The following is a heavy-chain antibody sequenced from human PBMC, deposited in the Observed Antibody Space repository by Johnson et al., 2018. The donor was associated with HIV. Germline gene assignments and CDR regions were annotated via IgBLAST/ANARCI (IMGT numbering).Heavy chain of an antibody. CDR2: ISGSGTTI. J-gene: IGHJ3*02. Sequence: QMMLVESGGGFVKPGGSLRLSCAASGFTFSDYYMSWIRQAPGKGLEWISYISGSGTTIFYTDSVKGRFAISRDNAKKSLFLRMDSLRAEDTAVYYCARDTLSQFDRWTGYRPDDAFDIWGQGTMVTVSS. CDR1: GFTFSDYY. D-gene: IGHD3/OR15-3a*01. CDR3: ARDTLSQFDRWTGYRPDDAFDI. V-gene: IGHV3-11*04.